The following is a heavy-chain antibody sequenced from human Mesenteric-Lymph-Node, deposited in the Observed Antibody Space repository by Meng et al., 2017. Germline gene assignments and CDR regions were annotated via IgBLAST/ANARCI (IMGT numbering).Heavy chain of an antibody. CDR2: INTDNAKT. Sequence: QVRLTQSGAEVKKPCAAVKVSCQASGNTSIAYGISWVRQAPGQGLEWMGWINTDNAKTNDAQRFQGRVTMTTDTSSNTDYFELRSLRSDDTAMYYCASGMIIFGGVASSYWGQGTLVTVSS. CDR3: ASGMIIFGGVASSY. J-gene: IGHJ4*02. V-gene: IGHV1-18*01. CDR1: GNTSIAYG. D-gene: IGHD3-16*01.